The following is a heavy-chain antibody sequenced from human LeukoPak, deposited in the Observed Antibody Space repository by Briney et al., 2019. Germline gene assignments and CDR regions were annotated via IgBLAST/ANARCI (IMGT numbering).Heavy chain of an antibody. CDR3: ASLGYCSSTSCYGIFDY. V-gene: IGHV4-59*01. Sequence: SETLSLTSTVSGGSISSYYWSWIRQPPGKGLEWIGYIYYSGSTNYNPSLKSRVTISVDTSKNQFSLKLSSVTAADTAVYYCASLGYCSSTSCYGIFDYWGQGTLVTVSS. CDR2: IYYSGST. J-gene: IGHJ4*02. D-gene: IGHD2-2*01. CDR1: GGSISSYY.